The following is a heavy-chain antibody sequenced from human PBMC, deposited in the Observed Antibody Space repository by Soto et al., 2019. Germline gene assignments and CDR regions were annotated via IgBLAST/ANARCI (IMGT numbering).Heavy chain of an antibody. CDR1: GGSIRSYY. CDR3: AREEAAGAWGYYGLDV. J-gene: IGHJ6*02. CDR2: IYYTGST. V-gene: IGHV4-59*01. D-gene: IGHD2-15*01. Sequence: SETLSLTCTVSGGSIRSYYWSWIRQPPGKGLEWIGYIYYTGSTDSNPSLKSRVTISVDTSKGQFSLNLSSVTAADTAVYYCAREEAAGAWGYYGLDVWGQGTTVTVSS.